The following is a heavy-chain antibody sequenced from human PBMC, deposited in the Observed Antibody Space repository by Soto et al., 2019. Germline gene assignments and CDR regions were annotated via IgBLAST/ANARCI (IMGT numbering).Heavy chain of an antibody. CDR1: GFAVSGSA. CDR3: PRDLFSYDYRLILWFDP. D-gene: IGHD3-16*01. Sequence: GGSLRLSCAASGFAVSGSAMYWVRQASGKGPEWVGRINSNGHNYSTEYAASGKGRFTISRDDSKNTAYLQMTGLHTEDPAVYYCPRDLFSYDYRLILWFDPWGQGTLVTVSS. V-gene: IGHV3-73*01. J-gene: IGHJ5*02. CDR2: INSNGHNYST.